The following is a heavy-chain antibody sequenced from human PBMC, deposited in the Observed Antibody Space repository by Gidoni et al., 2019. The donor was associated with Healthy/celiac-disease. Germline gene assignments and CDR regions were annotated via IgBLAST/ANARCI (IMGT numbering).Heavy chain of an antibody. V-gene: IGHV1-69*04. J-gene: IGHJ4*02. CDR1: GGTFSSYA. Sequence: QVQLVQSGAEVKKPGSSVKVSCQASGGTFSSYAISWVRQAPGQGLEWMGRIIPILGIANYAQKFQGRVTITADKSTSTAYMELSSLRSEDTAVYYCAATQRGIAAAGTFDYWGQGTLVTVSS. CDR3: AATQRGIAAAGTFDY. CDR2: IIPILGIA. D-gene: IGHD6-13*01.